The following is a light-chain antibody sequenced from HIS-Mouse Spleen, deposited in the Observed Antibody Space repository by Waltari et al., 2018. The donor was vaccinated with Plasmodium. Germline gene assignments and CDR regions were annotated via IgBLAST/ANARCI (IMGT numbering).Light chain of an antibody. CDR2: GAS. J-gene: IGKJ3*01. CDR1: QSVSSN. CDR3: QQYNNWSFT. V-gene: IGKV3-15*01. Sequence: EIVMTQSTANLSVSPGERATLSCRASQSVSSNLAWYQQKPGQAPRLLIYGASTRATGIPARFSGSGSGTEFTLTISSLQSEDFAVYYCQQYNNWSFTFGPGTKVDIK.